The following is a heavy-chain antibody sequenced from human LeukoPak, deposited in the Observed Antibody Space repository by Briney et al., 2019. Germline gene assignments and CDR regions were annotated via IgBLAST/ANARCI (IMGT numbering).Heavy chain of an antibody. D-gene: IGHD4-17*01. V-gene: IGHV4-59*11. CDR3: ASHDYGDVLYDY. CDR1: GGSISSHY. CDR2: IYYSGST. Sequence: SETLSLTCTVSGGSISSHYGSWIRQPPGKGLEWIGYIYYSGSTNYNPSLKSRVTISVDTSKNQFSLKLSSVTAADTAVYYCASHDYGDVLYDYWGQGTLVTVSS. J-gene: IGHJ4*02.